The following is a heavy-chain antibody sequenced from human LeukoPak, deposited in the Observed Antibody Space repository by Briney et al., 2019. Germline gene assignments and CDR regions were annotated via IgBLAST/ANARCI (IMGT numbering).Heavy chain of an antibody. J-gene: IGHJ4*02. V-gene: IGHV3-74*01. CDR1: GFTLSSRW. CDR3: ARDGRGPDY. Sequence: GGSLRLSCAASGFTLSSRWMHWLRHVPGKGLVSVSRIESDGRTAYADSVKGRFIISRDNAKNTLYLQMNSLRVEDTAAYYCARDGRGPDYWGQGTLVTVSS. D-gene: IGHD3/OR15-3a*01. CDR2: IESDGRT.